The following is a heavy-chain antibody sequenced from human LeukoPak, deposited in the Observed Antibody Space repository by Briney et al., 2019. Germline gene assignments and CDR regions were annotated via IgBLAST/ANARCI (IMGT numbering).Heavy chain of an antibody. CDR1: GSTFSSFD. J-gene: IGHJ4*02. Sequence: GGSLRLCCAASGSTFSSFDMSWVGQAPGPGLDRFSAISGGGGSTYYADSVKGRFTISRDNSKNTLYLQMNSLRAEDTAIYYCAKRNLRAVAPGYWGQGTLVAVSS. V-gene: IGHV3-23*01. D-gene: IGHD6-19*01. CDR3: AKRNLRAVAPGY. CDR2: ISGGGGST.